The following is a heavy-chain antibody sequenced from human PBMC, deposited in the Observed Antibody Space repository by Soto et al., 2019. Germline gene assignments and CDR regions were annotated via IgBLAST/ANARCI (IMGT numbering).Heavy chain of an antibody. J-gene: IGHJ4*02. CDR3: ARAEGVGSGIFDY. CDR2: IYYSGTT. Sequence: SETLSLTCTVSGGSISGYYWSWIRQPPGKGLEWIGNIYYSGTTNYNPSLKSRVTISVDTSKNQFSLKLSSVTAADTAVYYCARAEGVGSGIFDYWGQGTLVTVSS. D-gene: IGHD3-10*01. V-gene: IGHV4-59*12. CDR1: GGSISGYY.